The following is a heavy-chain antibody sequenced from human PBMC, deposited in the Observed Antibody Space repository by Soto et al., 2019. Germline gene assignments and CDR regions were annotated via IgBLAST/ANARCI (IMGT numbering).Heavy chain of an antibody. CDR2: ISGSGGST. CDR3: AKDLRDYYDSSGYYYS. D-gene: IGHD3-22*01. V-gene: IGHV3-23*01. Sequence: GGSLRLSCAASGFTFSSYAMSWVRQAPGKGLEWVSAISGSGGSTYYADSVKGRFTISRDNSKNTLYLQMNSLRAEDTAVYYCAKDLRDYYDSSGYYYSWGQGTLVTVSS. J-gene: IGHJ4*02. CDR1: GFTFSSYA.